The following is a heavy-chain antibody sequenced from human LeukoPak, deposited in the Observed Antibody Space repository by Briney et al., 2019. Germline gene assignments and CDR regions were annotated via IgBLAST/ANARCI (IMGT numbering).Heavy chain of an antibody. CDR3: ARRTYFYDSGGYYFDY. J-gene: IGHJ4*02. D-gene: IGHD3-22*01. CDR2: IYYSGST. V-gene: IGHV4-59*01. Sequence: SETLSLTCTVSGGSISSYYWSWIRQPPGKGLECVGYIYYSGSTNYNPSLKSRVTISVDTSKNQFSLKLSSVTAADTAVYYCARRTYFYDSGGYYFDYWGQGTLVTVSS. CDR1: GGSISSYY.